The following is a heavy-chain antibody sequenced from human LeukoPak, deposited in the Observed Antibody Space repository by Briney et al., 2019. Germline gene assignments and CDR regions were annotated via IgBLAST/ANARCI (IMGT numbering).Heavy chain of an antibody. D-gene: IGHD3-22*01. CDR3: ARESVIVAPGAFDI. CDR1: GGSISSYY. V-gene: IGHV4-59*01. J-gene: IGHJ3*02. Sequence: SETLSLTCTVSGGSISSYYWSWIRQPPGKGLEWIGYIYYSGSTNYSPSLKSRVTISVDTSKNQFSLKLSSVTAADTAVYYCARESVIVAPGAFDIWGQGTMVTVSS. CDR2: IYYSGST.